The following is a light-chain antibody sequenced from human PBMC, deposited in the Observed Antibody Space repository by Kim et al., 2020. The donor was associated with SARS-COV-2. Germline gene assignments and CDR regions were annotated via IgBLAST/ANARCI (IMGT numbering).Light chain of an antibody. CDR1: NIGSKS. J-gene: IGLJ3*02. Sequence: SYELTQPPSVSVAPGKTARITCGGNNIGSKSVHWYQQKPGQAPVLVIYYDSDRPSGIPERFSGSKSGNTATLTISRVEAGDEADYYCQVWDSSSDHPVFGGGTQLTVL. V-gene: IGLV3-21*04. CDR2: YDS. CDR3: QVWDSSSDHPV.